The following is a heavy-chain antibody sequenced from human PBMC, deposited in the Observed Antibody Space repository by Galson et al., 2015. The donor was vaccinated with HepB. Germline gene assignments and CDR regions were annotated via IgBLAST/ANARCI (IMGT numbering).Heavy chain of an antibody. CDR1: GFTFTRSA. D-gene: IGHD5-12*01. V-gene: IGHV1-58*01. CDR3: AADSGAGYSGYDFDY. Sequence: SVKVSCKASGFTFTRSAVQWVRQARGQRLEWIGWIVVGSGNKNYAQKFQERVTITRDMSTSTAYMELSSLRSEDTAVYYCAADSGAGYSGYDFDYWGQGTLVTVSS. J-gene: IGHJ4*02. CDR2: IVVGSGNK.